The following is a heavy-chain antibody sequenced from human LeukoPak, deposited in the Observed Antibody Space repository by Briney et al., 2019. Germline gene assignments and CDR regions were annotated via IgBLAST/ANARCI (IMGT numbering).Heavy chain of an antibody. CDR1: GFTVSSNY. J-gene: IGHJ4*02. V-gene: IGHV3-66*01. D-gene: IGHD1-1*01. Sequence: PGGSLRLSCAASGFTVSSNYMSWVRQAPGKGLEWVSVIYSGGSTYYADSVKGRFTISRDNPKNTLYLQMNSLRAEDTAVYYCARDGNLVYYFDYWGQGTLVTVSS. CDR2: IYSGGST. CDR3: ARDGNLVYYFDY.